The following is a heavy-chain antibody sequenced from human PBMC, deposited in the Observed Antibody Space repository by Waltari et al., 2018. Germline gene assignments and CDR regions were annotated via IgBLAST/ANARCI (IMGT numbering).Heavy chain of an antibody. V-gene: IGHV4-34*01. CDR3: ARGIRFLEWLLYRDGMDV. D-gene: IGHD3-3*01. CDR2: INHTGRT. J-gene: IGHJ6*02. CDR1: GGSFSGSY. Sequence: QVQLQQWGAGLLKPSETLSLTCAVYGGSFSGSYWSWMRQPPGRGVEWIGEINHTGRTNYNPSLKMRVTISVDTSKDQFSLKLSSVTAADTAVYYCARGIRFLEWLLYRDGMDVWGQGTTVTVSS.